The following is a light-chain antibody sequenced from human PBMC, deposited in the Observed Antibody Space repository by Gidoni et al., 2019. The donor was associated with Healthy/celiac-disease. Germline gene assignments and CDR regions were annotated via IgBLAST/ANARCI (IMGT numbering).Light chain of an antibody. V-gene: IGKV1-39*01. CDR1: QSISSY. J-gene: IGKJ2*01. CDR3: QQSYSTPMYT. Sequence: DIQMTQSQSSLSASVGDRVTITCRASQSISSYLNWYQQKPGKAPKLLIYAASSLQSGVPSRFSGSGSGTDFTLTISSLQPEDFATYYCQQSYSTPMYTFGQGTQLEIK. CDR2: AAS.